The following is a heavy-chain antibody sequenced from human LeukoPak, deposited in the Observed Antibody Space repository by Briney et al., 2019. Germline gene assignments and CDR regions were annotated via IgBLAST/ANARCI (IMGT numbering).Heavy chain of an antibody. D-gene: IGHD3-16*01. CDR2: IIPILGIA. J-gene: IGHJ4*02. CDR1: GGTFSSYT. CDR3: ARGGDLKGELDY. Sequence: GASVKVSCKASGGTFSSYTISWVRQAPGQGLEWMGRIIPILGIANYAQKFQGRVTITADKSTSTAYMAPSSRRSEDTAAYYWARGGDLKGELDYWGQGTLVTVSS. V-gene: IGHV1-69*02.